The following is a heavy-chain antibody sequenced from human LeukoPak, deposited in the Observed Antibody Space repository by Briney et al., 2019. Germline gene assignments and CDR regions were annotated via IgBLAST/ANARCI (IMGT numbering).Heavy chain of an antibody. D-gene: IGHD3-10*01. J-gene: IGHJ5*02. V-gene: IGHV3-23*01. CDR3: AKDEEDYYGSGNNWFDP. Sequence: GGSLRLSCAASGFTFSSYGMSWVRQAPGKGLEWVSAISGSGGSTYYADSVKGRFTISRDNSKNTLYLQMNSLRAEDTAVYYCAKDEEDYYGSGNNWFDPWGQGTLVTVSS. CDR1: GFTFSSYG. CDR2: ISGSGGST.